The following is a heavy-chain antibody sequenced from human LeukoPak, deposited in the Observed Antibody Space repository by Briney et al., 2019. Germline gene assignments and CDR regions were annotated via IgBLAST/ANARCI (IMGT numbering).Heavy chain of an antibody. V-gene: IGHV1-8*02. CDR2: MNPNSGNT. CDR1: GYTFTAYH. J-gene: IGHJ3*02. D-gene: IGHD3-10*01. CDR3: ASPVAGYSSGSYYSPDAFDI. Sequence: ASVKVSCQGSGYTFTAYHMHWVRQAPGQRLEWMGWMNPNSGNTGYAQKFQGRVTMTRNTSISTAYMERRSLRSDDTAVYYCASPVAGYSSGSYYSPDAFDIWGQGTMVTVSS.